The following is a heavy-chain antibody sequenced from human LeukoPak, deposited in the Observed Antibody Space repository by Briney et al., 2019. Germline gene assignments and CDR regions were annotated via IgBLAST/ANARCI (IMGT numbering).Heavy chain of an antibody. J-gene: IGHJ3*02. CDR3: ARVARQLVPNAFDI. V-gene: IGHV4-39*07. D-gene: IGHD6-13*01. CDR1: GGSISSSSYY. Sequence: PSQTLSLTCTVSGGSISSSSYYWGWIRQPPGKGLEWIGSIYYSGSTYYNPSLKSRVTISVDTSKNQFSLKLSSVTAADTAVYYCARVARQLVPNAFDIWGQGTMVTVSS. CDR2: IYYSGST.